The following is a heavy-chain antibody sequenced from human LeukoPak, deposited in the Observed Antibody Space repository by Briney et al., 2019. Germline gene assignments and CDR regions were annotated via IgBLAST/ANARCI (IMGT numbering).Heavy chain of an antibody. CDR3: AKDHSRNFDY. Sequence: HPGGSLGLSCAASGFTFSNYGMHWVRQAPGKGLEWVAFLRRDGSDKYYADSVKGRFTISRDNSKNTVYLQMNSLRPEDTAVYYCAKDHSRNFDYWGQGTLVTVSS. CDR2: LRRDGSDK. CDR1: GFTFSNYG. D-gene: IGHD5-18*01. V-gene: IGHV3-30*02. J-gene: IGHJ4*02.